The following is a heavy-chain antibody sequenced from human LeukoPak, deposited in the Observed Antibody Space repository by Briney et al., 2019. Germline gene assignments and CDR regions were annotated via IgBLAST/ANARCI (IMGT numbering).Heavy chain of an antibody. D-gene: IGHD3-10*02. V-gene: IGHV3-48*04. CDR1: GFTFTSYS. CDR2: ISSSGSTI. CDR3: AELGITMIGGV. J-gene: IGHJ6*04. Sequence: GGSLRLSCAASGFTFTSYSMNWVRQAPGKGLEWVSYISSSGSTIYYADSVKGRFTISRDNAKNSLYLQMNSLRAEDTAVYYCAELGITMIGGVWGKGTTVTISS.